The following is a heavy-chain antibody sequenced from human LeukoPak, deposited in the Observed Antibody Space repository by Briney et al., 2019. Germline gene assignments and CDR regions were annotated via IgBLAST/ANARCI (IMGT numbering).Heavy chain of an antibody. J-gene: IGHJ4*02. CDR2: IKEDGSDK. CDR1: GFNFVNYW. D-gene: IGHD2-15*01. Sequence: QAGGSLRLSCAASGFNFVNYWMHWVRQAPGKGLEWVANIKEDGSDKYYVDSVKGRFTISRDNAKKSLYLQMNSLRAEDTAVYYCARAPGAALDWGQGTLVTVSS. CDR3: ARAPGAALD. V-gene: IGHV3-7*01.